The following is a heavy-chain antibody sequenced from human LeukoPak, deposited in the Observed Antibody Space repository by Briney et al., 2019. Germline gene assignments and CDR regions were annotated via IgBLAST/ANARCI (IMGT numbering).Heavy chain of an antibody. D-gene: IGHD3-10*01. J-gene: IGHJ4*02. CDR3: AKDLHYGSADY. V-gene: IGHV3-74*01. CDR1: GFTFSNYR. Sequence: PGGSLRLSCAASGFTFSNYRMHWVRQDPGKGLVWVSFINPDGSTTNYADSAKGRFTISRDNAKNALYLQMNSLRAEDTAVYYCAKDLHYGSADYWGQGTLVTVSS. CDR2: INPDGSTT.